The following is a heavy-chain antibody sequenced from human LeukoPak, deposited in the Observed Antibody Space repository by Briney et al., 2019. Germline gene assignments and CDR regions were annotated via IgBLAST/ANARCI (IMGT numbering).Heavy chain of an antibody. CDR2: ISPIHGIT. J-gene: IGHJ5*02. Sequence: GASVKVSRKASGDTLSSYSISWVRQAPGQGREWVGKISPIHGITNYAQKFQGRVTITADKSTSTAYMELSSLRSDDTAVYYCARVGLGPDWFDPWGQGTLVTVSS. CDR1: GDTLSSYS. CDR3: ARVGLGPDWFDP. V-gene: IGHV1-69*04. D-gene: IGHD1-14*01.